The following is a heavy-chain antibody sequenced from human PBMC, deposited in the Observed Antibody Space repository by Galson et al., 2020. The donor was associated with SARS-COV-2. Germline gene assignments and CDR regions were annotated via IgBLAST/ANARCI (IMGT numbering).Heavy chain of an antibody. CDR3: AKDQRPGYCSAGSCYYFDY. J-gene: IGHJ4*02. D-gene: IGHD2-15*01. V-gene: IGHV3-30*18. CDR1: GFTFSSYG. Sequence: GESLKISCAASGFTFSSYGMHWVRQAPGKGLEWVAVVSYDGSNKYYADSVKGRFTISRDNSKNTLYLQMNSLRAEDTAVYYCAKDQRPGYCSAGSCYYFDYWGQGTLVTVSS. CDR2: VSYDGSNK.